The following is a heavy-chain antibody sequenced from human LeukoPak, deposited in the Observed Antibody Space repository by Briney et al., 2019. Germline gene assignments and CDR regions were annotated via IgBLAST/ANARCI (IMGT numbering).Heavy chain of an antibody. D-gene: IGHD2-21*01. Sequence: GGSLRLSCAASGFTVSDDFLAWVRQAPGTGLEWISVIYGGGATYYADSVKGRFTISRDNAENTLYLQMNSLRAEDTAVYYCTFSLTGDFDGYDAFDIWGQGTMLTVSS. V-gene: IGHV3-66*01. CDR1: GFTVSDDF. J-gene: IGHJ3*02. CDR3: TFSLTGDFDGYDAFDI. CDR2: IYGGGAT.